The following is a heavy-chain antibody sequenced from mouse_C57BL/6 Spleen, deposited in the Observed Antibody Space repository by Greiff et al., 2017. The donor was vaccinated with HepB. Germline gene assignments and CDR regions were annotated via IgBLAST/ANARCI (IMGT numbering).Heavy chain of an antibody. D-gene: IGHD1-1*01. CDR2: IRLKSDNYAT. Sequence: EVKVEESGGGLVQPGGSMKLSCVASGFTFSNYWMNWVRQSPEKGLEWVAQIRLKSDNYATHYAESVKGRFTISRDDSKSSVYLQMNNLRAEDTGIYYCTGGVITTTYYFDYWGQGTTLTVSS. CDR3: TGGVITTTYYFDY. J-gene: IGHJ2*01. CDR1: GFTFSNYW. V-gene: IGHV6-3*01.